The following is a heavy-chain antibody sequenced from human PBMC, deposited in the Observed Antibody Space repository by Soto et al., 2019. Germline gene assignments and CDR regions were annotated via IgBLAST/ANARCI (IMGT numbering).Heavy chain of an antibody. CDR2: ISGYNGET. V-gene: IGHV1-18*01. CDR3: ARDWVGDLAY. J-gene: IGHJ4*02. Sequence: QVQLVQSGGEVKQPGASVKVSCKTSGYTFTSYGISWVRQAPGQGLEWMGWISGYNGETKNVQKFQGRVTLTTDTSTNTAYMEVRSLRSDDTAVYYCARDWVGDLAYWGQGTLVTVSS. CDR1: GYTFTSYG. D-gene: IGHD4-17*01.